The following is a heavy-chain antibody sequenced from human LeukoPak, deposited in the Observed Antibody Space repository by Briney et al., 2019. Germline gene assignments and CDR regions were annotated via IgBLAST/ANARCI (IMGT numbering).Heavy chain of an antibody. V-gene: IGHV3-21*01. Sequence: GGSLRLSCAASGITFSSYVMNWVRQAPGKGLEWVSSISGSSIYIYYADSVKGRFTISRDNAKNSLYLQMNSLRAEDTAVYYCARDPPYYDSSGYYYDYWGQGTLVTVSS. CDR3: ARDPPYYDSSGYYYDY. CDR1: GITFSSYV. D-gene: IGHD3-22*01. J-gene: IGHJ4*02. CDR2: ISGSSIYI.